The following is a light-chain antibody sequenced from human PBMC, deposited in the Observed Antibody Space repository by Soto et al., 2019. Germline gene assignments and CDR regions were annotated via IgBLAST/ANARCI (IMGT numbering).Light chain of an antibody. CDR2: GAS. CDR3: QQHSSSPLT. Sequence: EIVMTQSPATLSVSPGERATLSCRASQSVSSNLAWYQQKPGQAPRLLIYGASTRATGIPARFSGSGSGTEFTLTISSLQSEDFAVYYCQQHSSSPLTFGGGTKVEIK. J-gene: IGKJ4*01. V-gene: IGKV3-15*01. CDR1: QSVSSN.